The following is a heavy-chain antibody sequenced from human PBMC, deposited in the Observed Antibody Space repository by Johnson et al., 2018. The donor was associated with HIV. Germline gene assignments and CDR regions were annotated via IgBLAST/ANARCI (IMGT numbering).Heavy chain of an antibody. CDR1: GFTFDDYA. J-gene: IGHJ3*02. CDR2: ISWNSGSTI. V-gene: IGHV3-9*01. CDR3: AKASDSRFAFDI. D-gene: IGHD3-16*01. Sequence: VQLVESGGGLVKPGGSLRLSCAASGFTFDDYAMHWVRQAPGKGLEWVSGISWNSGSTIYYADSVKGRFTISRDNAKNSLYLQMNSLRAEDTALYYCAKASDSRFAFDIWGQGTMVTVSS.